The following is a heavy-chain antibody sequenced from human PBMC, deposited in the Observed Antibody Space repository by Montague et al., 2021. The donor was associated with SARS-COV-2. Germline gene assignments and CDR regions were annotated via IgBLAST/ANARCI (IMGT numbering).Heavy chain of an antibody. CDR1: GGSVSSGSYY. D-gene: IGHD3-9*01. J-gene: IGHJ6*02. CDR3: ARERGQTYFDIFTARALTVEFANGMEV. Sequence: SETLSLTCTVSGGSVSSGSYYWSWIRQPPGKGLEWIGYIYYSGSTNYNPSLKSRVTISVDTSKNQFSLKLSSVTAADTAVYYCARERGQTYFDIFTARALTVEFANGMEVWGRGTTVTVSS. V-gene: IGHV4-61*01. CDR2: IYYSGST.